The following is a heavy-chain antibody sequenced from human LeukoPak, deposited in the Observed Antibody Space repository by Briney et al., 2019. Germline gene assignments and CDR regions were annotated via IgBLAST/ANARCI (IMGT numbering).Heavy chain of an antibody. J-gene: IGHJ4*02. CDR3: ARTDCSGSSCYKIYYFDY. CDR2: ISHDGSNK. Sequence: GGSLRLSCAAPGFTFSSYGMHWVRQAPGKGLEWVAVISHDGSNKYYADSVKGRFTISRDNSKNTLYLQMNSLRAEDTAVYYCARTDCSGSSCYKIYYFDYWGQGTLVTVSS. D-gene: IGHD2-15*01. CDR1: GFTFSSYG. V-gene: IGHV3-30*03.